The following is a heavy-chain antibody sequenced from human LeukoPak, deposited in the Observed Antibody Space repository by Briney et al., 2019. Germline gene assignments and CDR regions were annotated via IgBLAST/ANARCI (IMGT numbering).Heavy chain of an antibody. CDR3: ARDHYYDSSGLDAFDI. D-gene: IGHD3-22*01. CDR1: GGTFISYA. J-gene: IGHJ3*02. V-gene: IGHV1-18*01. CDR2: ISAYNGNT. Sequence: ASVKVSCKASGGTFISYAISWVRQAPGQGLEWMGWISAYNGNTNYAQKLQGRVTMTTDTSTSTAYMELRSLRSDDTAVYYCARDHYYDSSGLDAFDIWGQGTMVTVSS.